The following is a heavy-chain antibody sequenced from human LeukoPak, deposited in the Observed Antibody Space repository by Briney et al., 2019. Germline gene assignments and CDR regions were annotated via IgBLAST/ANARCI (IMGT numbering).Heavy chain of an antibody. CDR3: AGGCSSTSCYADLYNWFDP. CDR2: INPNRGST. J-gene: IGHJ5*02. D-gene: IGHD2-2*01. Sequence: ASVKVSCKASGYTFTSYYMYWVRQAPGQGLEWMGIINPNRGSTNYAQKFQGRVTITADESTSTAYMELSSLRSEDTAVYYCAGGCSSTSCYADLYNWFDPWGQGTLVTVSS. V-gene: IGHV1-46*01. CDR1: GYTFTSYY.